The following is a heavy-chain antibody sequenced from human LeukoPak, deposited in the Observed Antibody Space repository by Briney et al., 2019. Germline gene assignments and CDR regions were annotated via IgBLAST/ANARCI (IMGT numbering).Heavy chain of an antibody. J-gene: IGHJ4*02. Sequence: GGSLRLSCAASGFTFSSYSMNWVRQAPGKGLEWVSYISSSSSTIYYADSVKGRFTISRDNSKNTLYLQMNSLRAEDTAIYYCAKLIHPYTSSWYPFDSWGQGTLVTVSS. CDR2: ISSSSSTI. CDR1: GFTFSSYS. D-gene: IGHD6-13*01. CDR3: AKLIHPYTSSWYPFDS. V-gene: IGHV3-48*01.